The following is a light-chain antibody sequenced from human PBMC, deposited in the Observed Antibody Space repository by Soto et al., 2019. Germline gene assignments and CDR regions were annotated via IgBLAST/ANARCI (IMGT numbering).Light chain of an antibody. CDR1: QLVVTDY. J-gene: IGKJ3*01. Sequence: DIVLTQSPGTLSLSPGERATLSCRASQLVVTDYLHWYQQKPGQAPRLLIYGALKRATGIPDRFSGSGSGTDFTLTISRLEPEDCAVYYCQLFGRSVTFGPATKVDIK. CDR2: GAL. CDR3: QLFGRSVT. V-gene: IGKV3-20*01.